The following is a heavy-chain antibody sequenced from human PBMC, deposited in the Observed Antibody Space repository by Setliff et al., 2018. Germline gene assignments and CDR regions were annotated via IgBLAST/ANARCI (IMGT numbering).Heavy chain of an antibody. CDR1: GYTLTELS. V-gene: IGHV1-24*01. CDR2: FDPEDGET. J-gene: IGHJ4*02. D-gene: IGHD3-22*01. CDR3: AILAFTYYYDGSGYYPHDY. Sequence: ASVKVSCKVSGYTLTELSMHWVRQAPGKGLEWMGGFDPEDGETIYAQKFQGRVTMTEDTSTDKAYMELSSLRSEDTAVYYCAILAFTYYYDGSGYYPHDYWGQGTLVTVSS.